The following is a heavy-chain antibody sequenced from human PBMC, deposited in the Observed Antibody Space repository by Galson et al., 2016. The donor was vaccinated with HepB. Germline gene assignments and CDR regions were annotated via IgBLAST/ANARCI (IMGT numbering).Heavy chain of an antibody. D-gene: IGHD2-2*01. J-gene: IGHJ4*02. Sequence: TLSLTCTVSGGSLSSGGYYWSWIRQHPEKGLEWIGNIYYSGATYYNPSLKSRVMISVETSKNQISLNLTSVTAADTAVYYCARWDGFTAADYWGQGALVTVSS. CDR3: ARWDGFTAADY. CDR2: IYYSGAT. CDR1: GGSLSSGGYY. V-gene: IGHV4-31*03.